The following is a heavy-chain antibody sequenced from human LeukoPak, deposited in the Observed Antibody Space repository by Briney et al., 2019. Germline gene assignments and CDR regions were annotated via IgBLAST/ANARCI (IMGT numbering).Heavy chain of an antibody. CDR1: GFTFSSYA. CDR2: IYSGGST. V-gene: IGHV3-66*01. J-gene: IGHJ4*02. CDR3: ERDWLLG. Sequence: GGSLRLSCVASGFTFSSYAMTWVRQAPGKGLEWVSVIYSGGSTYYADSVKGRFTISRDNSKNTLYLQMNSLRAEDTAVYYCERDWLLGGGQGTLVTVSS. D-gene: IGHD3-9*01.